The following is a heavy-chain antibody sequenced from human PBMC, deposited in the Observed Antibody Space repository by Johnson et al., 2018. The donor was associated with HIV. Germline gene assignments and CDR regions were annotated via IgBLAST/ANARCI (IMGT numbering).Heavy chain of an antibody. CDR3: ARSLHDYGDYLWGRDAFDL. J-gene: IGHJ3*01. V-gene: IGHV3-30*04. Sequence: QVQLVESGGGVVQPGRSLRLSCAASGFTFSSYAMHWVRQAPGKGLEWVAVISYDGSNKYYADSVKGRFTISRDNSKNTLYLQMNSLRAEDTAVYYCARSLHDYGDYLWGRDAFDLWGQGTMVIVSS. D-gene: IGHD4-17*01. CDR1: GFTFSSYA. CDR2: ISYDGSNK.